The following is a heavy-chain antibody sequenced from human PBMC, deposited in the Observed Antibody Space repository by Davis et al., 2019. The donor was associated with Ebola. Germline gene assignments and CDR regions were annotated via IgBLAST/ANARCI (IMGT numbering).Heavy chain of an antibody. Sequence: ASVKVSCKASGYTFTSYGISWVRQAPGQGLEWMGWISAYNGNTNYAQKLQGRVTMTTDTSTSTAYMELRSLRSDDTAVYYCARLPESSWVDGMDVWGQGTMVTVSS. CDR3: ARLPESSWVDGMDV. D-gene: IGHD1-14*01. CDR2: ISAYNGNT. J-gene: IGHJ6*02. CDR1: GYTFTSYG. V-gene: IGHV1-18*04.